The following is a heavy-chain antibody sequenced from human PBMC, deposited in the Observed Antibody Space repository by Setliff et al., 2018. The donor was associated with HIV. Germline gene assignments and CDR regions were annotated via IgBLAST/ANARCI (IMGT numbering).Heavy chain of an antibody. CDR1: GGTFSSYA. Sequence: ASVKVSCKASGGTFSSYAISWVRQAPGQGLEWMGWINPNNGGTNYAQKFQGRVTMTRDTSISTAYMELSSLRSEDTAVYYCASAGAWQRNALDIWGQGTMVTVSS. V-gene: IGHV1-2*02. CDR3: ASAGAWQRNALDI. CDR2: INPNNGGT. J-gene: IGHJ3*02. D-gene: IGHD5-12*01.